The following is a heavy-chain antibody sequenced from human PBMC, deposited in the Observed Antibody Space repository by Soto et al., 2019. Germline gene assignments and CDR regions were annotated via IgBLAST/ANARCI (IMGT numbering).Heavy chain of an antibody. J-gene: IGHJ5*02. Sequence: NPSETLSLTCTVSGGSIRSDYWNWVRQTPGKGLEWIGYISHSGNTNYNPSLKSRVTISVDTSKNQFSLKMASLTSADTAVYYCATGRGGPFNWFDPWGRGTLVTVSS. V-gene: IGHV4-59*01. CDR2: ISHSGNT. CDR1: GGSIRSDY. CDR3: ATGRGGPFNWFDP.